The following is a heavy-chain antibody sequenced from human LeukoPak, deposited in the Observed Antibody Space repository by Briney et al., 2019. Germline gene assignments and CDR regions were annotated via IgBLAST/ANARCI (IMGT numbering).Heavy chain of an antibody. CDR2: IYYSGST. CDR3: ARETTVVTPGRSDVFDI. V-gene: IGHV4-59*11. J-gene: IGHJ3*02. CDR1: GGSISSHY. Sequence: XETLSLTCTVSGGSISSHYWNWIRQPPGKGLEWIGYIYYSGSTNYNPSLKSRVTISVDTSKNQFSLKLSSVTAADTAVYYCARETTVVTPGRSDVFDIWGQGTMVTVSS. D-gene: IGHD4-23*01.